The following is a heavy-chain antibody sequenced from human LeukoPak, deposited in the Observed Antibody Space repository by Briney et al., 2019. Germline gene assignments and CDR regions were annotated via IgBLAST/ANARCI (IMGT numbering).Heavy chain of an antibody. D-gene: IGHD3-22*01. V-gene: IGHV3-23*01. CDR3: AKQNYYDSSGYVDY. CDR2: ISGSGGST. J-gene: IGHJ4*02. Sequence: GGSLRLSCAASGFTFSSYAMSWVRQAPGKGLEWVSAISGSGGSTYYADSVKGRFTISRDNSKNTLYLQMNSLRAEGTAVYYCAKQNYYDSSGYVDYWGQGTLVTVSS. CDR1: GFTFSSYA.